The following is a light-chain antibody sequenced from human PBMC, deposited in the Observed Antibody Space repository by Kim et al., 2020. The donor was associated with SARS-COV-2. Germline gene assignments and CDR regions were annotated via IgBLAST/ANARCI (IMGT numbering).Light chain of an antibody. CDR1: QDISNY. V-gene: IGKV1-17*01. J-gene: IGKJ1*01. CDR3: QQHNTYPLT. CDR2: GAS. Sequence: DIQMTQSPSSLSASVGDRVTITCRASQDISNYLGWYQQKPGKAPKLLIYGASSLQSGVPSRFSGSGSGTDFTLTISSLQPEDFATYYCQQHNTYPLTFGQGTKVDIK.